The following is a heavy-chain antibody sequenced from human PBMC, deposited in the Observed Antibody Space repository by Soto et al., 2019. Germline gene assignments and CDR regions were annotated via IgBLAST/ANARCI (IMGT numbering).Heavy chain of an antibody. CDR2: INPSSGSS. CDR1: GYAFMNYY. J-gene: IGHJ3*02. CDR3: ARAGVIDTFEI. V-gene: IGHV1-46*01. Sequence: QVHLLQSGAELKKPGASVKMSCKASGYAFMNYYLHWVRQAPGQGLEWMGVINPSSGSSSFAQKFQGRVSMTRDTSTTTAYMELSSLTFDDTAVFYCARAGVIDTFEIWGQGTMVTVSS. D-gene: IGHD3-10*01.